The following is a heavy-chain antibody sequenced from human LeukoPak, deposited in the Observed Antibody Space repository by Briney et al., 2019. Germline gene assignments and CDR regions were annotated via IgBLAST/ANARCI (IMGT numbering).Heavy chain of an antibody. J-gene: IGHJ6*03. CDR3: ARLGWFGEFGRYMDV. V-gene: IGHV4-4*07. D-gene: IGHD3-10*01. CDR2: IYTSGST. Sequence: SETLSLTCTVSGGSISSYYWSWIRQPAGKGLEWIGRIYTSGSTNYNPSLKSRVTISVDTSKNQFSLKLSSVTAADTAVYYCARLGWFGEFGRYMDVWGKGTTVTISS. CDR1: GGSISSYY.